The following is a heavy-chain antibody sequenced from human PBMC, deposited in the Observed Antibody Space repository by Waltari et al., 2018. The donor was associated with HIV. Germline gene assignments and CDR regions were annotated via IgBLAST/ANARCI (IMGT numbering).Heavy chain of an antibody. J-gene: IGHJ4*02. CDR2: INHIEST. V-gene: IGHV4-34*01. CDR3: ARHTQRKSYYDSKNKGGPFDY. Sequence: QVQLQQWGAGLLKPSETLYLTCAVYGGSSSGYYWSWIRQPPATGLAWIGEINHIESTNSNPSLKSPVTQAVDTSKNQFSRMLSSVTAAYTALYYSARHTQRKSYYDSKNKGGPFDYWGQGTLVTVSS. CDR1: GGSSSGYY. D-gene: IGHD3-22*01.